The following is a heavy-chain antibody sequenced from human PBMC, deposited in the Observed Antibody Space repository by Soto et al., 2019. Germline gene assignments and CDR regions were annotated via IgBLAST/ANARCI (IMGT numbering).Heavy chain of an antibody. J-gene: IGHJ4*02. V-gene: IGHV1-46*01. D-gene: IGHD7-27*01. Sequence: QVQLVQSGAEVKNPGASVKLSCKASGYTFTSFYIHWVRQAPGQGLEWMAIINPNGGSTNYAPNIQGRVTLTRDTSTNTVYIELSSLGSEDTAVYYCARGLTSGDYWGQGTLVTVSS. CDR3: ARGLTSGDY. CDR1: GYTFTSFY. CDR2: INPNGGST.